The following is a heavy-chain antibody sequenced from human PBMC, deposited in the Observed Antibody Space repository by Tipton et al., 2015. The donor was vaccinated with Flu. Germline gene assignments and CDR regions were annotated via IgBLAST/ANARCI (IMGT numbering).Heavy chain of an antibody. J-gene: IGHJ6*02. V-gene: IGHV3-49*04. CDR2: IRNKAYGGTT. Sequence: SLRLSCTASGFTFGDYAMSWVRQAPGKGLEWVGFIRNKAYGGTTEYAASVKGRFIISRDDSKSIAYLQMNSLKTEDTAVYYCTRLDGGLRFSVYYYYGMDVWGQGTTVTVSS. CDR3: TRLDGGLRFSVYYYYGMDV. CDR1: GFTFGDYA. D-gene: IGHD3-3*01.